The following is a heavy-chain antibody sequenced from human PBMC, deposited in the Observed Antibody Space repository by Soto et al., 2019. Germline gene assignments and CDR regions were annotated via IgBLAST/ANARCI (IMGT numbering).Heavy chain of an antibody. D-gene: IGHD4-4*01. V-gene: IGHV3-33*01. J-gene: IGHJ6*02. CDR1: GFTFSSYG. CDR2: IWYDGSNK. Sequence: QVQLVESGGGVVQPGRSLRLSCAASGFTFSSYGMHWVRQAPGKGLEWVAVIWYDGSNKYYADSVKGRFTISRDNSKNTLYLQMNSLRAEDTAVYYCVREPYSGYYYGMDVWGQGTTVTVSS. CDR3: VREPYSGYYYGMDV.